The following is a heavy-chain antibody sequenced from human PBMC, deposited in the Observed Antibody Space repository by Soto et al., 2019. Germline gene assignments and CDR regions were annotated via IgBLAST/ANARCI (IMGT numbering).Heavy chain of an antibody. CDR2: IFFNGGA. J-gene: IGHJ5*02. V-gene: IGHV4-39*02. CDR3: ARKECSYFGPGWFDT. CDR1: GGSLSSPDYY. D-gene: IGHD3-10*01. Sequence: PSETLSLTCTVSGGSLSSPDYYWAWIHQPPGKVLEWIGSIFFNGGAYYTPSLESRVTISVDTSKLSLSRKMRSVNHADTAGYYCARKECSYFGPGWFDTWGQGALFTVS.